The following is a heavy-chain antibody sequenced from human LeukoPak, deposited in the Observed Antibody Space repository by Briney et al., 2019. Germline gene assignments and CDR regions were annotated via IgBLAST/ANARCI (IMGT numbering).Heavy chain of an antibody. CDR3: ARDQHYYGSGRWGNWFDP. V-gene: IGHV4-30-4*01. CDR2: IYYSGST. D-gene: IGHD3-10*01. CDR1: GGSIISGDYY. Sequence: SSETLSLTCTVSGGSIISGDYYWSWIRQPPGKGLEWIGYIYYSGSTYYNPSLKSRVTISVDTSKNQFSLKLSSVTAADTAVYYCARDQHYYGSGRWGNWFDPWGQGTLVTVSS. J-gene: IGHJ5*02.